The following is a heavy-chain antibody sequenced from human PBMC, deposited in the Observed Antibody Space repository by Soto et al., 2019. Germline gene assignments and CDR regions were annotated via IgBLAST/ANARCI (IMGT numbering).Heavy chain of an antibody. CDR3: VRDRALDSSGHWFDS. CDR1: GRPVSSGGYY. Sequence: QVQLQESGPGLVKPSQTLSLTCTVSGRPVSSGGYYWTWIRQFPGKGLEWIGYIYHIGSPSYNPSLQRRLSMSLDASKTQFSLNLTSVTAADTAIYSCVRDRALDSSGHWFDSWGQGTLVTVSS. CDR2: IYHIGSP. J-gene: IGHJ5*01. V-gene: IGHV4-31*03. D-gene: IGHD6-19*01.